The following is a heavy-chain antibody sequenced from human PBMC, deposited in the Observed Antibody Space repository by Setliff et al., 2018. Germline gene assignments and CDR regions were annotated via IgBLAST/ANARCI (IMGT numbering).Heavy chain of an antibody. D-gene: IGHD1-1*01. CDR3: AKVKKQLIRGSGFDL. Sequence: HPGGSLRLSCVASGFVFSTYGMHWVRQAPGKGLEWVAFIRFDGSYKYYEDSVKGRFTISRDNSENRLDLQMDSLRVEDTALYYCAKVKKQLIRGSGFDLWGQGTLVTVSS. J-gene: IGHJ4*02. V-gene: IGHV3-30*02. CDR1: GFVFSTYG. CDR2: IRFDGSYK.